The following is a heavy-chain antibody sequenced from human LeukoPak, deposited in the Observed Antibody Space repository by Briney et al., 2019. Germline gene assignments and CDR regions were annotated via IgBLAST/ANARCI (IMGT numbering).Heavy chain of an antibody. CDR3: ARSLVVGQLWLFGVMGY. J-gene: IGHJ4*02. D-gene: IGHD5-18*01. CDR2: LFYSGGT. CDR1: GDSISSSGYS. V-gene: IGHV4-30-4*07. Sequence: PSQTLSLTCAVSGDSISSSGYSWSWIRQPPGEGLEWIGNLFYSGGTYFNPSLKSRVTISIDTSKNQFSLKLSSVTAADTAMYYCARSLVVGQLWLFGVMGYWGQGALVTVSS.